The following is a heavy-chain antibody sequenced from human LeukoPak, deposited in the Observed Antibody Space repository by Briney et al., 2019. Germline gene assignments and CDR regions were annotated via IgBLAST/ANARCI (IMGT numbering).Heavy chain of an antibody. CDR2: INPNSGGT. J-gene: IGHJ5*02. CDR3: ARGDDLLTGNRDWFDP. V-gene: IGHV1-2*02. Sequence: ASVKVSCKASGYXFTGYYMHWVRQAPGQGLEWMGWINPNSGGTNYAQKFRGRVTMTRDTSISTAYMELSRLRSDDTAVYYCARGDDLLTGNRDWFDPWGQGTLVTVFS. D-gene: IGHD3-9*01. CDR1: GYXFTGYY.